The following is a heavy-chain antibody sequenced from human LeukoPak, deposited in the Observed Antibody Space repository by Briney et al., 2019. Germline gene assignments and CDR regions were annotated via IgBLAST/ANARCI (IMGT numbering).Heavy chain of an antibody. D-gene: IGHD6-13*01. V-gene: IGHV6-1*01. CDR2: THYRSKWYN. J-gene: IGHJ6*02. CDR1: GDSVSSNSVG. Sequence: SQTLSLTCAISGDSVSSNSVGWNWIRQSPSRGLEWLGRTHYRSKWYNDYAVSVKSRITINPDTSKNQFSLQLNSVTPEDTAVYYCAKVPSSSYGMDVWGQGTTVTVSS. CDR3: AKVPSSSYGMDV.